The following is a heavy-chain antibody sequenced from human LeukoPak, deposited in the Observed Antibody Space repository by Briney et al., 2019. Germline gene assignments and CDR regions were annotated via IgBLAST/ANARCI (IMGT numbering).Heavy chain of an antibody. J-gene: IGHJ3*02. V-gene: IGHV4-31*03. D-gene: IGHD2-21*02. CDR3: ARDVTGDAFDI. CDR1: GGSISSGGYY. CDR2: IYYSGST. Sequence: SETLSLTCTVSGGSISSGGYYWSWLRQHPGKGLEWIGYIYYSGSTYYNPSLKSRVTISVDTSKNQFSLKLSSVTAADTAVYYCARDVTGDAFDIWGQGTMVTVSS.